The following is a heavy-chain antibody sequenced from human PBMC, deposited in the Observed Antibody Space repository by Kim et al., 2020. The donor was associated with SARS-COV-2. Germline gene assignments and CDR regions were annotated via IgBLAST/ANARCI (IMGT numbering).Heavy chain of an antibody. Sequence: GGSLRLSCAASGFSFGANAMHWVRRGPGKALEWVAGINWNSGNKYYAASVRGRFTISRDNAKNALYLQINRLTSDDTATYYCAKGGAAVTDGREFGGQGT. D-gene: IGHD3-10*01. J-gene: IGHJ1*01. CDR3: AKGGAAVTDGREF. V-gene: IGHV3-9*01. CDR1: GFSFGANA. CDR2: INWNSGNK.